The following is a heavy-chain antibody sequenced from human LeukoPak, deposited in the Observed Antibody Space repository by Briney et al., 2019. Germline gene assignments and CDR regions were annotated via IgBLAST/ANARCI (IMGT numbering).Heavy chain of an antibody. Sequence: PSETLSLTCTVSGGSISSYYWSWIRQPPGKGLEWIGYIYYSGSTNYNPSLKSRVTISVDTSKNQFSLKLSSVTAADTAVYYCARVVVVPAAKDYYYYMDVWGKGTTVTVSS. V-gene: IGHV4-59*01. CDR2: IYYSGST. CDR1: GGSISSYY. D-gene: IGHD2-2*01. CDR3: ARVVVVPAAKDYYYYMDV. J-gene: IGHJ6*03.